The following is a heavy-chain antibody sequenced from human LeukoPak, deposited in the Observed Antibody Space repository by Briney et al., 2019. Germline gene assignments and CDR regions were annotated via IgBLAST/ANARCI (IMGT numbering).Heavy chain of an antibody. V-gene: IGHV4-38-2*02. CDR2: IHHSGST. CDR1: GYSISSGYY. Sequence: PSETLSLTCTVSGYSISSGYYWGWIRQPPGKGLEWIGSIHHSGSTYYNPSLKSRVTISVDTSKNQFSLKLSSVTAADTAVYYCARDQQWELDYFDYWGQGTRVTVSS. D-gene: IGHD1-26*01. CDR3: ARDQQWELDYFDY. J-gene: IGHJ4*02.